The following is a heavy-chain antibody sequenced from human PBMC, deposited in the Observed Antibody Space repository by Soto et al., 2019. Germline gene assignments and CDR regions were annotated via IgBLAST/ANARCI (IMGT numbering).Heavy chain of an antibody. D-gene: IGHD2-2*01. CDR3: AKTDCSSTSCYGSLYYYGMDV. CDR2: ISGSGGST. V-gene: IGHV3-23*01. J-gene: IGHJ6*02. CDR1: GFTFSSYA. Sequence: GSLRLSCAASGFTFSSYAMSWVRQAPGKGLEWVSAISGSGGSTYYADSVKGRFTISRDNSKNTLYLQMNSLRGEDTAVYYCAKTDCSSTSCYGSLYYYGMDVWGQGTTVTVSS.